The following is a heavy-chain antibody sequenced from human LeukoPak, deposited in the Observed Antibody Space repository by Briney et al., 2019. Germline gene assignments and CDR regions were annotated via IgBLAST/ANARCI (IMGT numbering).Heavy chain of an antibody. V-gene: IGHV4-59*08. CDR1: GGSISTYY. CDR3: ARLRRGTHVYGEGGFDY. J-gene: IGHJ4*02. Sequence: PSETLSLTCTVSGGSISTYYWGWIRQPPGKGLEWIGDIYYSASTNYNPSLKSRVTISVDTSKNQFSLKLSSVTASDTAVYYCARLRRGTHVYGEGGFDYWGQGTLVTVSS. D-gene: IGHD4/OR15-4a*01. CDR2: IYYSAST.